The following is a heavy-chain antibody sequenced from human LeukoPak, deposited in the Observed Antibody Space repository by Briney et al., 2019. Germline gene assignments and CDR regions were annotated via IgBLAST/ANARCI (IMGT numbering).Heavy chain of an antibody. J-gene: IGHJ4*02. CDR2: IYSSGST. V-gene: IGHV4-59*01. Sequence: PSETLSLTCTVSGGSISSYYWGWIRQPPGKGLEWIGYIYSSGSTNYNPSLKSRVTISVDTSKNHFSLKLSSVTAADTAVYYCARTLVAATDYFDYWGQGALVTVSS. D-gene: IGHD6-19*01. CDR3: ARTLVAATDYFDY. CDR1: GGSISSYY.